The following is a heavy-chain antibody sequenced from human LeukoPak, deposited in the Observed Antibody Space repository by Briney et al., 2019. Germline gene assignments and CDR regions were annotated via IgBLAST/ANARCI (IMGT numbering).Heavy chain of an antibody. J-gene: IGHJ4*02. D-gene: IGHD3-22*01. CDR3: AKDGGGYYTWAFDY. V-gene: IGHV3-23*01. Sequence: GGTLRLSCAASGFTFSSYGLSWVCQAPGKGLEWVSGISGSGGSTYYADSVKGLFTISRDNSKNTLYLQMNSLRAEDTAVYYCAKDGGGYYTWAFDYWGQGTLVTVSS. CDR1: GFTFSSYG. CDR2: ISGSGGST.